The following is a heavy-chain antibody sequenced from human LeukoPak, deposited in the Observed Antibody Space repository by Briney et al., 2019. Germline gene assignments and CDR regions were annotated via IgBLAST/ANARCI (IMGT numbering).Heavy chain of an antibody. CDR3: ARHGSGSYLGYFDY. D-gene: IGHD1-26*01. CDR1: GGSISSSNW. CDR2: IYHSGST. Sequence: SGTLSLTCAVSGGSISSSNWWSWVRQPPGKGLEWIGEIYHSGSTNYNPSLKSRVTISVDKSKNQFSLKLRFVTAADTAVYYCARHGSGSYLGYFDYWGQGTLVTVSS. J-gene: IGHJ4*02. V-gene: IGHV4-4*02.